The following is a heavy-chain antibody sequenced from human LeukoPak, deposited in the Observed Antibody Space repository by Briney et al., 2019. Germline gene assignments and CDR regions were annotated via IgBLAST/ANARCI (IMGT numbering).Heavy chain of an antibody. Sequence: GGSLGLSCAASGFTFSSYAMSWVRQAPGKGLEWVSAITGSGGSTYYADSVKGRFTISRDNSKNTLYLQMNSLRAEDTAVFYCAKGLGPLYSGRSGWGKGTTVTVSS. J-gene: IGHJ6*04. CDR1: GFTFSSYA. CDR2: ITGSGGST. CDR3: AKGLGPLYSGRSG. V-gene: IGHV3-23*01. D-gene: IGHD1-26*01.